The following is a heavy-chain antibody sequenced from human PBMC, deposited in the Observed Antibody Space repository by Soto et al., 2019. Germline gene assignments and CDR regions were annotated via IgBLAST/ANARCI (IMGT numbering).Heavy chain of an antibody. V-gene: IGHV3-33*01. D-gene: IGHD1-1*01. CDR1: VLPFNRNG. Sequence: PWGSLLLSCAASVLPFNRNGMHWVRQAPGKGLELVAVIWYDGSKEYYSDSVKGRFTISRDNSKNMLYLQMNSVRVEDTAVYFCARDRSAGNYFYYGMDVWGQGTTVTVSS. CDR2: IWYDGSKE. CDR3: ARDRSAGNYFYYGMDV. J-gene: IGHJ6*02.